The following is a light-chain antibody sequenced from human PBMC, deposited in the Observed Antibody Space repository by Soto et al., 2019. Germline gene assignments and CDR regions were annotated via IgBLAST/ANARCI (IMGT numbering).Light chain of an antibody. V-gene: IGKV3-20*01. J-gene: IGKJ1*01. Sequence: EVVLTQSPGTLSLSPGERATLSCRASQSISSSYLAWYQQKAGQSPRLLIYGTSSRATGIPHRFSGSGSGTDFTLTIDRLEPEDFAVYYCHQYATAAWTSGQGTKVDIK. CDR2: GTS. CDR1: QSISSSY. CDR3: HQYATAAWT.